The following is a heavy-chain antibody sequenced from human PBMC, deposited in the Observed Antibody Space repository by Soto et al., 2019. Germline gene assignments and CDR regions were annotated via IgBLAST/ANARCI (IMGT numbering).Heavy chain of an antibody. Sequence: GASVKVSCKASGYTFTSYGISWVRQAPGQGLEWMGWISAYNGNTNYAQKLQGRVTMTTDTSTSTAYMELRSLRSDDTAVYYCARVGDGYNSKSYYYYGMDVWGQGTTVTVSS. CDR2: ISAYNGNT. J-gene: IGHJ6*02. V-gene: IGHV1-18*01. D-gene: IGHD5-12*01. CDR3: ARVGDGYNSKSYYYYGMDV. CDR1: GYTFTSYG.